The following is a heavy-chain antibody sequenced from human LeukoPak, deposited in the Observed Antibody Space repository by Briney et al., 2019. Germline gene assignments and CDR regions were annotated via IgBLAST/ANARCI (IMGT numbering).Heavy chain of an antibody. CDR1: GGSISSGGYY. Sequence: SETLSLTCTVSGGSISSGGYYWSWIRQHPGKGLEWIGYIYYSGSTYYNPSLKSRVTISVDTSKNQFSLKLSSVTAADTAVYYCARGPHYGDYTFDYWDQGTLVTVSS. V-gene: IGHV4-31*03. CDR2: IYYSGST. CDR3: ARGPHYGDYTFDY. D-gene: IGHD4-17*01. J-gene: IGHJ4*02.